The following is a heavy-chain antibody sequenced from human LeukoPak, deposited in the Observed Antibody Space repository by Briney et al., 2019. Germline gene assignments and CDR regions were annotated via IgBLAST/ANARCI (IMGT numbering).Heavy chain of an antibody. CDR3: ARAAMVVISQSFDY. V-gene: IGHV1-8*03. D-gene: IGHD3-22*01. J-gene: IGHJ4*02. CDR1: GYTFTSYD. CDR2: MNPNSGNT. Sequence: GASVKVSCKASGYTFTSYDINWVRQATGQGLEWMGWMNPNSGNTGYAQKFQGRVTITRNTSISTAYMELSSLRSEDTAVYYCARAAMVVISQSFDYWGQGALVTVSS.